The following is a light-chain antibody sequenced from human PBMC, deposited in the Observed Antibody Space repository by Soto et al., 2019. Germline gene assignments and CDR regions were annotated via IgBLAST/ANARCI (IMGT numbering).Light chain of an antibody. Sequence: VLTQTPGTLYLPVGETCSLRCRASQSLRPTYVAWYQQKPGQAPRLLIYGASTRESGVPDRFSGSGSGTDFTLTISSLQADDVAVYYCEEYYSTLWTFAQGTKVDIK. V-gene: IGKV3-20*01. CDR2: GAS. CDR1: QSLRPTY. J-gene: IGKJ1*01. CDR3: EEYYSTLWT.